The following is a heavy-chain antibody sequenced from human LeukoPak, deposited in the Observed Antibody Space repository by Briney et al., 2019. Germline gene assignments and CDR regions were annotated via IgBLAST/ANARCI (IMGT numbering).Heavy chain of an antibody. CDR2: TYTSGST. V-gene: IGHV4-4*07. D-gene: IGHD3-3*01. Sequence: PSETLSLTCTVSGGSVSNYYWSWIRQPAGKGLEWIGRTYTSGSTNYNPSLKSRVSMSVDTSKNQFSLKLSSVTAADTAVYYCAEGLSIFGGRWGQGTLVAVSS. CDR1: GGSVSNYY. CDR3: AEGLSIFGGR. J-gene: IGHJ4*02.